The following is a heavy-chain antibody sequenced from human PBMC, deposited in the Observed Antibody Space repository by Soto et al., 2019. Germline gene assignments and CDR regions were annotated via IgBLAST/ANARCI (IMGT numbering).Heavy chain of an antibody. V-gene: IGHV3-21*01. CDR1: GFTFSNFG. D-gene: IGHD3-10*01. CDR2: ISRSSSYI. CDR3: ARGPQYYRSDSYAFPFDY. Sequence: GWSLRLSCAASGFTFSNFGMHWVRQAPGKGLEWVSSISRSSSYIYHADSVKGRFTISRDNAENSLYLQMNSLRVEDTAVYYCARGPQYYRSDSYAFPFDYWGQGTLVTVSS. J-gene: IGHJ4*02.